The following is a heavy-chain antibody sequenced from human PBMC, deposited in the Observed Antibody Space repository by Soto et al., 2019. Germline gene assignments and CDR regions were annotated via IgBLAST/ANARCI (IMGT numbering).Heavy chain of an antibody. CDR3: AKDQDILTGYYFEY. J-gene: IGHJ4*02. CDR2: ICGRGGKI. CDR1: GFTFSSYA. V-gene: IGHV3-23*01. D-gene: IGHD3-9*01. Sequence: GGSLRLSCAASGFTFSSYAMSWVRQAPGKGLEWVSAICGRGGKIYYADSVKGRFTISRDNSKNTLYLQMNSLRAEETAVYNCAKDQDILTGYYFEYWGQGTLVTVSS.